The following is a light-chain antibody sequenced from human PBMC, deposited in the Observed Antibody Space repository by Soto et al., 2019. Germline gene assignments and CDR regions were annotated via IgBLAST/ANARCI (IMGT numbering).Light chain of an antibody. V-gene: IGKV3-20*01. Sequence: EIVLTQSPGTLSLSPGERATLSCRASQTVSSSYLAWYQQKPGQAPRLLIYGASTRATGIPGRFSGSASGTDFPLTISRLEPEDFALYYGQQYGLSPMYTVGQGTNLEIK. CDR1: QTVSSSY. CDR3: QQYGLSPMYT. J-gene: IGKJ2*01. CDR2: GAS.